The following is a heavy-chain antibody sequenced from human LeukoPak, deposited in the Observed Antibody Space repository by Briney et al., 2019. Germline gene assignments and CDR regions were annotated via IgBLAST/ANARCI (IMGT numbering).Heavy chain of an antibody. V-gene: IGHV3-66*02. D-gene: IGHD2/OR15-2a*01. J-gene: IGHJ4*02. CDR3: PRGISNSTSCHFDY. Sequence: GRSLILARAVSGFTVSSIYVNWVRQAPRKGLEWDSLIYSGGSTYSADCVKGRFTISRDNSKNTLYLQMDSWRVENMDVYYCPRGISNSTSCHFDYWKQGTLASVSS. CDR1: GFTVSSIY. CDR2: IYSGGST.